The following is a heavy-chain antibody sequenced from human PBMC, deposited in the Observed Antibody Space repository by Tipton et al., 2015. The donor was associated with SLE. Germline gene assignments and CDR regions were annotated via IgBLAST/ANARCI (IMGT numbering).Heavy chain of an antibody. J-gene: IGHJ4*02. V-gene: IGHV4-39*01. D-gene: IGHD3-22*01. Sequence: TYFDPSLKSRVTMSMDTSKNQVFLRLSSVTAADTATYYCARHDYDDNGYYLHYFDIWGQGTLVTVSS. CDR3: ARHDYDDNGYYLHYFDI. CDR2: T.